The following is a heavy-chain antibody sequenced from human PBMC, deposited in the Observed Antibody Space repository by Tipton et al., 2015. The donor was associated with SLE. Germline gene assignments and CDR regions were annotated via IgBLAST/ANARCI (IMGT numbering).Heavy chain of an antibody. J-gene: IGHJ4*02. D-gene: IGHD2-21*02. CDR2: TSYSGST. CDR1: DDSIRDYY. V-gene: IGHV4-59*08. CDR3: ARQLGWGDPFAFDY. Sequence: TLSLTCSVSDDSIRDYYFSWIRQPPGNKLEWIGYTSYSGSTSYNPSLESRVTISLGTSKNHFSLKLSFVTAADTAIYYCARQLGWGDPFAFDYWDQGTLVTVSS.